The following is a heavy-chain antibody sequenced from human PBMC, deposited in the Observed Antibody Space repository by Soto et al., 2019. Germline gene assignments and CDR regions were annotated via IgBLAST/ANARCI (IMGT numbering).Heavy chain of an antibody. Sequence: ASVKVSCKASGYTFTNYDISWVRQAPGQGLEWMGWISAYNGNTNYAQKVQGRVTMTTDTSTTTAYMELRSLRSDDTAVYYCARTMGSSSLGWFDPWGQGTLVTVSS. V-gene: IGHV1-18*04. D-gene: IGHD6-6*01. CDR2: ISAYNGNT. J-gene: IGHJ5*02. CDR1: GYTFTNYD. CDR3: ARTMGSSSLGWFDP.